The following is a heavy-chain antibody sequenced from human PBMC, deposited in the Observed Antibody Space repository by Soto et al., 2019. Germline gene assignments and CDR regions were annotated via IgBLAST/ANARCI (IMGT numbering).Heavy chain of an antibody. CDR1: GGSISSHY. V-gene: IGHV4-59*08. Sequence: QVQLQESGPGLVKPSETLSLTCTVSGGSISSHYWSWIRQPPGRGLEWIGFIYYSGITDSNPSLTSRVTISLDTSKHQLSLRLSSVTAADTAVYYCARPRGIAPAVWYFDRWGRGTLVTVSS. CDR2: IYYSGIT. J-gene: IGHJ2*01. CDR3: ARPRGIAPAVWYFDR. D-gene: IGHD6-13*01.